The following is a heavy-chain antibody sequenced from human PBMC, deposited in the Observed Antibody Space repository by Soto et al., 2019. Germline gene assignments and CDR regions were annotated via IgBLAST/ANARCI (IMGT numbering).Heavy chain of an antibody. D-gene: IGHD2-21*01. V-gene: IGHV3-21*01. J-gene: IGHJ4*02. CDR1: GFTCSSYS. CDR2: ISSSSRYI. CDR3: ARDNARGDYSIDY. Sequence: ESGGGLVKPGGSLRLSCEAAGFTCSSYSMNWVRQAPGKGLEGVSSISSSSRYIYYADSVKGRFTISRDNAKNSLYLQMNSLRAEDTAVYYCARDNARGDYSIDYWGQGTLVTVSS.